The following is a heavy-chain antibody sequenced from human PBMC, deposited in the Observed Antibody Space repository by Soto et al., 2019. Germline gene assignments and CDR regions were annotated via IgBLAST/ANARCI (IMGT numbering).Heavy chain of an antibody. D-gene: IGHD4-4*01. Sequence: SETLSLTCTVSGVSISTYYWSWIRQPPGKGLEWIGYISYSGSTNYNPSLKSRVTISLDTSKNQFSLKVTSVTAADTAMYYCAKIGGSKFDPWGQGTLVTVSS. CDR2: ISYSGST. V-gene: IGHV4-59*01. CDR1: GVSISTYY. J-gene: IGHJ5*02. CDR3: AKIGGSKFDP.